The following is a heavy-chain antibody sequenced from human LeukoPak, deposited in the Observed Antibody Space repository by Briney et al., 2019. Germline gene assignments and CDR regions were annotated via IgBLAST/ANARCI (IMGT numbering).Heavy chain of an antibody. V-gene: IGHV4-34*01. Sequence: SETLSLTCAVYGGSFSGYYWSWIRQPPGKGLEWIGEINHSGSTNYNPSLKSRVTISADTSKNQFSLKLSSVTAADTAVYYCARALDYYDSSGLVYWGQGTLVTVSS. CDR3: ARALDYYDSSGLVY. J-gene: IGHJ4*02. D-gene: IGHD3-22*01. CDR2: INHSGST. CDR1: GGSFSGYY.